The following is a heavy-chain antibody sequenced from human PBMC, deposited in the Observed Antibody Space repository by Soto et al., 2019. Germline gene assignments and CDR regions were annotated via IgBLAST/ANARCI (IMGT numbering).Heavy chain of an antibody. D-gene: IGHD3-22*01. CDR2: IYHHGRT. V-gene: IGHV4-38-2*02. CDR1: GNSISSRYC. J-gene: IGHJ4*02. Sequence: SETLSLTCGVSGNSISSRYCWAWIRQPPGKGLEWLGSIYHHGRTYYSPSLKSRVTVSLDTSKNQFYLNLRSVTAADTAVYYCARDRRNFYDNSEYFDFWGRGMQVTV. CDR3: ARDRRNFYDNSEYFDF.